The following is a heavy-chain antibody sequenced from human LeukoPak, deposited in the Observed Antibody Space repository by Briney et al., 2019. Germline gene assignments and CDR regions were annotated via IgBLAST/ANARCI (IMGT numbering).Heavy chain of an antibody. CDR1: GFTFGSYS. Sequence: GGSLRLSCAASGFTFGSYSMNWVRQAPGKGLVWVSRIKSDGSSTSYADSVKGRFTISRDNAKKTLYLQMNSLRAEDTAVYYCSRGYSGGFDYWGQGTLVTVSS. V-gene: IGHV3-74*01. D-gene: IGHD2-15*01. CDR2: IKSDGSST. CDR3: SRGYSGGFDY. J-gene: IGHJ4*02.